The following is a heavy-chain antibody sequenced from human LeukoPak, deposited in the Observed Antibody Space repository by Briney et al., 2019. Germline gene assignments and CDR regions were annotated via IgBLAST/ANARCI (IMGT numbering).Heavy chain of an antibody. CDR3: AGGRVSSGWYCDS. D-gene: IGHD6-19*01. CDR1: GFTFSSYI. V-gene: IGHV3-64*02. Sequence: GGSLRLSCAASGFTFSSYIMHWVRQAPGKGLEYVSAISGNGGSTYYAESVKGRFSISRDNSKNTLYLQMGSLTAEDMAVYYCAGGRVSSGWYCDSWGQGTLVTVS. CDR2: ISGNGGST. J-gene: IGHJ4*02.